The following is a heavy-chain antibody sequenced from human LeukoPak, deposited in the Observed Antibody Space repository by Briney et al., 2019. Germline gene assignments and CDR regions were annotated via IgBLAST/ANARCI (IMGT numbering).Heavy chain of an antibody. J-gene: IGHJ4*02. CDR2: IYYSGST. CDR3: AGQNSGYEDCAY. V-gene: IGHV4-59*01. D-gene: IGHD5-12*01. CDR1: DGSIISYY. Sequence: PSETLSLTCTVSDGSIISYYWSWIRQPPGKGLEWMGYIYYSGSTNYNPSLKSRVTISVDTSKSQFSLKLSSVTAADTAVYYCAGQNSGYEDCAYWGEETLLTVFS.